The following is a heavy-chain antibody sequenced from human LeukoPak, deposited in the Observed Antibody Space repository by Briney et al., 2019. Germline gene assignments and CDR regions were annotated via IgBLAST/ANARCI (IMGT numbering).Heavy chain of an antibody. CDR3: ARESGGDFGY. CDR1: DGSFSSSSDS. Sequence: SETLSLTCTVSDGSFSSSSDSWGWIRQPPGKGVEWIGSIDYIGTTYYNPSLKSRLTISIDASKNQFSLKLSSVTAADTAVYYCARESGGDFGYWGQGTLVTVSS. J-gene: IGHJ4*02. CDR2: IDYIGTT. V-gene: IGHV4-39*07. D-gene: IGHD2-21*01.